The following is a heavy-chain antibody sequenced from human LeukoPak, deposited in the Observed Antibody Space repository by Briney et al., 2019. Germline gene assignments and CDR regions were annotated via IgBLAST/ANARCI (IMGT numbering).Heavy chain of an antibody. D-gene: IGHD3-10*01. V-gene: IGHV4-61*01. J-gene: IGHJ5*02. CDR2: IYYSGST. CDR1: GYSISSGYY. Sequence: SETLSLTCTVSGYSISSGYYWGWIRQPPGKGLEWIGYIYYSGSTNYNPSLKSRVTISVDTSKNQFSLKLSSVTAADTAVYYCARAPELLWFGELPLAGWFDPWGQGTLVTVSS. CDR3: ARAPELLWFGELPLAGWFDP.